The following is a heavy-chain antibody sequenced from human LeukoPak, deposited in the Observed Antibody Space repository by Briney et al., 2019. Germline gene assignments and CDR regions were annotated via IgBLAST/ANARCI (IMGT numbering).Heavy chain of an antibody. D-gene: IGHD1-26*01. Sequence: ASVKVSCKASGGTFSSYAISWVRQAPGQGLEWMGGIIPIFGTANYAQKFQGRVTITADESTSTAYMELSSLRSEDTAVYYCARGSYSEHSFDYWGQGTLVTVSS. CDR3: ARGSYSEHSFDY. J-gene: IGHJ4*02. V-gene: IGHV1-69*13. CDR1: GGTFSSYA. CDR2: IIPIFGTA.